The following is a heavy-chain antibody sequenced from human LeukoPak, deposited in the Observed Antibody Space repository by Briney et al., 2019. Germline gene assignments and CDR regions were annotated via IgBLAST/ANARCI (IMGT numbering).Heavy chain of an antibody. CDR3: ARAPSEIGGYYPEYFRH. V-gene: IGHV3-74*01. Sequence: GGSLRLSCAASGFSFSSYWMHWVRQAPGKGLVWVSRIKSDGKTNYADSVKGRFTISRDNAKNTVSLQMNSLRAEDTGVYYRARAPSEIGGYYPEYFRHWGQGTLVTVSS. J-gene: IGHJ1*01. D-gene: IGHD3-22*01. CDR1: GFSFSSYW. CDR2: IKSDGKT.